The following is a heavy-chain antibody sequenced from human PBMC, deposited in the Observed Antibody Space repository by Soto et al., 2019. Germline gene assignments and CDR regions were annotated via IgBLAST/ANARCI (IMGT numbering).Heavy chain of an antibody. CDR2: IIPILGIP. CDR3: ARLRDSDGMDV. CDR1: GGTFSTYS. D-gene: IGHD1-26*01. V-gene: IGHV1-69*02. J-gene: IGHJ6*02. Sequence: QGQLVQSGAEVKKPGSSLKVSCKASGGTFSTYSITWVRQAPGQGLEWMGRIIPILGIPTYAQKFQGRVTITADKSTSTAYMELSSLRSEDTAVYYCARLRDSDGMDVWGQGTTVTVSS.